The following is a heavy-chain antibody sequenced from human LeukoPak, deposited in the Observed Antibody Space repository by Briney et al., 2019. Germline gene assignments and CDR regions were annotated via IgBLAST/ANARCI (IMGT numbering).Heavy chain of an antibody. V-gene: IGHV3-30*02. Sequence: TGGSLRLSCAASGFTFSSYAMYWVRQAPGKGLEWVAFIWSDGNKKYYADSVKGRFTISRDNSRNTVNLQMNSLTSEDTAVYYCAKLLLETGGVGEEFDYWGQGTRITVSS. J-gene: IGHJ4*02. CDR3: AKLLLETGGVGEEFDY. D-gene: IGHD2-8*02. CDR1: GFTFSSYA. CDR2: IWSDGNKK.